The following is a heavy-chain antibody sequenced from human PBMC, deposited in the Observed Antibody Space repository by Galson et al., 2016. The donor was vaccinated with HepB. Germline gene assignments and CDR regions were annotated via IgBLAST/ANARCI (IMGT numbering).Heavy chain of an antibody. Sequence: QSGAEVKRPGDSMKISCKVSGYSFARNSIGWLRQTPGKGLEWMGIIFPSDSDTRYSPSFQGLVTMSVDKSISTAYLEWSSLKASDTGIYYCARRGAPSSAFDYWGQGTLLTVSS. CDR2: IFPSDSDT. J-gene: IGHJ4*02. CDR3: ARRGAPSSAFDY. D-gene: IGHD6-19*01. V-gene: IGHV5-51*01. CDR1: GYSFARNS.